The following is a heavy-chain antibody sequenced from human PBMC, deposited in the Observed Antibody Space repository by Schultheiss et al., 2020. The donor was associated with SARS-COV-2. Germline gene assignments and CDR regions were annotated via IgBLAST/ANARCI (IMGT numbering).Heavy chain of an antibody. V-gene: IGHV4-38-2*01. CDR1: GYSISSGYY. CDR3: ASLNYCSGGSCYDAFDI. Sequence: SETLSLTCAVSGYSISSGYYWGWIRQPPGKGLEWIGSIYHRGSTYYNPSLKSRVTISVDTSKNQFSLKLSSVTAADTAVYYCASLNYCSGGSCYDAFDIWGQGTMVTVSS. D-gene: IGHD2-15*01. J-gene: IGHJ3*02. CDR2: IYHRGST.